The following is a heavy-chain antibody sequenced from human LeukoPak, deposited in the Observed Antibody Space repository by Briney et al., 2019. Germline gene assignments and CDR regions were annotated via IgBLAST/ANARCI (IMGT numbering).Heavy chain of an antibody. CDR3: ARHLPSKAVDY. V-gene: IGHV4-59*08. CDR1: GGSISSYY. D-gene: IGHD5/OR15-5a*01. J-gene: IGHJ4*02. CDR2: IYYSGST. Sequence: SETLSLTCTVSGGSISSYYWSWIRQPPGKGLEWIGYIYYSGSTNYNPSLKSRVTISVDTSKNQFSLKLSSVTAADTAVYYCARHLPSKAVDYWGQGTLVTVSS.